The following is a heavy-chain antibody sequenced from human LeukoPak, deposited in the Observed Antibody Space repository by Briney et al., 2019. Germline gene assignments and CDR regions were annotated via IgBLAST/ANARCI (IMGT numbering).Heavy chain of an antibody. V-gene: IGHV1-69*05. J-gene: IGHJ4*02. CDR1: GGTFSSYA. D-gene: IGHD3-22*01. CDR2: IIPIFGTA. CDR3: AREEAYDSSGYSPL. Sequence: SVKVSCKASGGTFSSYAISWVRQAPGQGLEWMGRIIPIFGTADYAQKFQGRVTITTDESTSTAYMELSGLRSEDTAVYYCAREEAYDSSGYSPLWGQGTLVTDSS.